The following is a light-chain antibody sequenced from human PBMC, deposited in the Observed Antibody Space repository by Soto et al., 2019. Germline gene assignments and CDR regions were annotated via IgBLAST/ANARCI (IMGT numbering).Light chain of an antibody. V-gene: IGKV3-20*01. CDR1: QTVRTNY. J-gene: IGKJ1*01. Sequence: EFVLTQSPGTLSLSPGERATLSCRASQTVRTNYLAWYQQKPGQAPRLLIYDASSRATGIPDRFSGGGSGTDFTLTINRLEPEDFAVYYCQQYGDMWTFGQGTKVDIK. CDR2: DAS. CDR3: QQYGDMWT.